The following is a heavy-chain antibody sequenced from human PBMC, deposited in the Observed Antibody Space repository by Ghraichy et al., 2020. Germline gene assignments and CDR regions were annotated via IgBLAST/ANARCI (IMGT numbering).Heavy chain of an antibody. D-gene: IGHD6-13*01. Sequence: LTCAASGFTVSSNYMSWVRQAPGKGLEWVSVIYSGGSTYYADSVKGRFTISRDNSKNTLYLQMNSLRAEDTAVYYCASSYSSSWYEAIHPDAFDIWGQGTMVTVSS. CDR1: GFTVSSNY. V-gene: IGHV3-66*02. CDR3: ASSYSSSWYEAIHPDAFDI. J-gene: IGHJ3*02. CDR2: IYSGGST.